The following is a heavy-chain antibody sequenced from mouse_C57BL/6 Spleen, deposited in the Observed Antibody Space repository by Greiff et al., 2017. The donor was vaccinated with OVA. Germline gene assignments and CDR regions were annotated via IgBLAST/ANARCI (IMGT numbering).Heavy chain of an antibody. J-gene: IGHJ2*01. CDR3: ARNWFDY. V-gene: IGHV1-66*01. Sequence: QVQLQQSGPELVKPGASVKISCKASGYSFTSYYIHWVKQRPGQGLAWIGWIYPGSGNTKYNEKFKGKATLTADTSSSTAYMQLSSLTSEDSAVYYCARNWFDYWGQGTTLTVS. D-gene: IGHD4-1*01. CDR2: IYPGSGNT. CDR1: GYSFTSYY.